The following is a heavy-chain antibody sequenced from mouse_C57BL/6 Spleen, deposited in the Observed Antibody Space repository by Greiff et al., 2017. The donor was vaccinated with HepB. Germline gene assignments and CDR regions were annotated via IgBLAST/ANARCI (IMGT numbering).Heavy chain of an antibody. CDR3: TRGTMSTNWYFDV. CDR1: GYTFTDYE. Sequence: VQLQQSGAELVRPGASVTLSCKASGYTFTDYEMHWVKQTPVHGLEWIGAIDPETGGTAYNQKFKGKAILTADKSSSTAYMELRSLTSEDSAVYYCTRGTMSTNWYFDVWGTGTTVTVSS. D-gene: IGHD2-4*01. CDR2: IDPETGGT. J-gene: IGHJ1*03. V-gene: IGHV1-15*01.